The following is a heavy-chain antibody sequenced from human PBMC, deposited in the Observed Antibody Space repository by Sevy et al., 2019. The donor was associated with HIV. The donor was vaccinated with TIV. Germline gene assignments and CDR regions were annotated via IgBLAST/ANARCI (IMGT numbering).Heavy chain of an antibody. CDR3: ARQGLQLWQKNKITTVTSGGGFDS. D-gene: IGHD4-17*01. V-gene: IGHV4-39*01. Sequence: SETLSLTCIFSGGSITSSRYYWGWIRQPPGKGLEWIGSIYYSGSTYYHPSLKSRVTISVDTSKNQFSLKLIPVTAADTAVYYCARQGLQLWQKNKITTVTSGGGFDSWGQGTLVTVSS. CDR2: IYYSGST. CDR1: GGSITSSRYY. J-gene: IGHJ4*02.